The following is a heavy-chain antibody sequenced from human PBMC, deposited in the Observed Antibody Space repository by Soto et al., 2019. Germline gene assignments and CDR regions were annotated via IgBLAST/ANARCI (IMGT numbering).Heavy chain of an antibody. CDR2: ISGSGGST. V-gene: IGHV3-23*01. J-gene: IGHJ4*02. CDR3: ARGDDILTGPVFDY. Sequence: EVQLLESGGGLVQPGGSLRLSCAASGFTFRNYAMSWVRQAPGKGLEWVSTISGSGGSTFYADSVKGRFTISRDNSRNTLYLQMNSLRAEDTDIYFCARGDDILTGPVFDYWGKGTLVTVSS. D-gene: IGHD3-9*01. CDR1: GFTFRNYA.